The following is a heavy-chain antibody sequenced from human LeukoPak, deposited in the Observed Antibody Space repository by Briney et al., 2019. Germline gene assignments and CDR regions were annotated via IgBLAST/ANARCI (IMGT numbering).Heavy chain of an antibody. CDR3: ARVWWLRHYFDY. CDR2: INHSGST. J-gene: IGHJ4*02. V-gene: IGHV4-34*01. Sequence: PSETLSLTCAVYGGSFSGYYWSWIRQPPGKGLEWIGEINHSGSTNYNPSLKSRVTISVDTSKNQFSLKLSSVTAADTAVYYCARVWWLRHYFDYWGQGTLVTVSS. D-gene: IGHD5-12*01. CDR1: GGSFSGYY.